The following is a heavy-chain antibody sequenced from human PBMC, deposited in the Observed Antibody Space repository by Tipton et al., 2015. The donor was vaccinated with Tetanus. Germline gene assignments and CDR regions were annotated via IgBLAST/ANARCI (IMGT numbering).Heavy chain of an antibody. V-gene: IGHV3-73*01. CDR3: ARHVPNSNVYEGWLDP. D-gene: IGHD5/OR15-5a*01. Sequence: GSLRLSCAVFGFTLSDSGIHWVRQAPGKGLEWVGRIRNEAYSYATSYAASLKGRFSISRDYSKNTAYLQMNRLKTEDTAIYYCARHVPNSNVYEGWLDPWGQGTLVTVSS. CDR2: IRNEAYSYAT. J-gene: IGHJ5*02. CDR1: GFTLSDSG.